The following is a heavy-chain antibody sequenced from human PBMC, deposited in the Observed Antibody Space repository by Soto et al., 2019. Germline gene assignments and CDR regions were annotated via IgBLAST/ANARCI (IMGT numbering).Heavy chain of an antibody. CDR3: ARAGVGAAVGYFQH. CDR2: IYYSGST. D-gene: IGHD6-13*01. V-gene: IGHV4-31*03. J-gene: IGHJ1*01. Sequence: PSETLSLXCTVSGCSISSGGYYWSWIRQHPGKGLEWIGYIYYSGSTYYNPSLKSRVTISVDTSKNQFSLKLSSVTAADTAVYYCARAGVGAAVGYFQHWGQGTLVSVSS. CDR1: GCSISSGGYY.